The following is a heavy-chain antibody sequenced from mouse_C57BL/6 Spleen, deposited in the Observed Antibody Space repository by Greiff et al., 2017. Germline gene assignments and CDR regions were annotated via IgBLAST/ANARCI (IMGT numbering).Heavy chain of an antibody. CDR1: GFTFSDYG. J-gene: IGHJ1*03. D-gene: IGHD1-1*01. V-gene: IGHV5-17*01. CDR2: ISSGSSTI. CDR3: ARPYGSSYPWYFDV. Sequence: EVKLVESGGGLVKPGGSLKLSCAASGFTFSDYGMHWVRQAPEKGLEWVAYISSGSSTIYYADTVKGRFTISRDNAKNTLFLQMTSLRSEDTAMYYCARPYGSSYPWYFDVWGTGTTVTVSS.